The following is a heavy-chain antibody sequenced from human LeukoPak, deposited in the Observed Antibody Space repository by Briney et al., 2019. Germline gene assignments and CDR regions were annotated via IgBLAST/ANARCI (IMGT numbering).Heavy chain of an antibody. CDR2: IIPIFGTA. CDR3: ARGRPRLGATTAFDI. J-gene: IGHJ3*02. D-gene: IGHD1-26*01. CDR1: GGTFSSYA. Sequence: GASVKVSCKASGGTFSSYAISWVRQAPGQGLEWMGGIIPIFGTANYAQKFQGRVTITADESTSTAYMELSSLRSEDTAVYYCARGRPRLGATTAFDIWGQGTMVTVSS. V-gene: IGHV1-69*13.